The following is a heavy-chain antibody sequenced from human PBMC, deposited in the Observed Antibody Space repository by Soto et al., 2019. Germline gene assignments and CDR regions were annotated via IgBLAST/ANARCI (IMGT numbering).Heavy chain of an antibody. CDR3: ARDLTGSSSSGRRGNY. CDR1: GGTFSSYT. V-gene: IGHV1-69*08. J-gene: IGHJ4*02. Sequence: QVQLVQSGAEVKKPGSSVKVSCKASGGTFSSYTISWVRQAPGQGLEWMGRIIPILGIANYAQKFQGRVTITADKSTSTAYMELSSLRSADTAVYYCARDLTGSSSSGRRGNYCGQGTLVTVSS. CDR2: IIPILGIA. D-gene: IGHD6-6*01.